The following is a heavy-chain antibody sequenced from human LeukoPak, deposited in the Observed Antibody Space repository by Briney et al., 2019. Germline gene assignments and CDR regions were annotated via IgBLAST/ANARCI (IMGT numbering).Heavy chain of an antibody. Sequence: ASVKVSCKASGYTFTSYAMNWVRQAPGQGLEWMGWISAYNGNTNYAQKLQGRVTMTTDTSTSTAYMELRSLRSDDTAVYYCARDVAAAGRDDYWGQGTLVTVSS. CDR2: ISAYNGNT. V-gene: IGHV1-18*01. J-gene: IGHJ4*02. D-gene: IGHD6-13*01. CDR1: GYTFTSYA. CDR3: ARDVAAAGRDDY.